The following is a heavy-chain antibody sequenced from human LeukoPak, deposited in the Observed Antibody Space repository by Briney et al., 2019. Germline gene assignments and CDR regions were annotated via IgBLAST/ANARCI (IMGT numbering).Heavy chain of an antibody. CDR3: AREYLGIAAFDI. V-gene: IGHV3-23*01. Sequence: PGGSLRLSCAASGFTFTTYWMSWVRQLPGKGLQWVSALSGSGDSTYYADSVRGRFTISRDNAKNSLYLQMNSLRAEDTAVYYCAREYLGIAAFDIWGQGTMVTVSS. CDR1: GFTFTTYW. CDR2: LSGSGDST. D-gene: IGHD2-21*01. J-gene: IGHJ3*02.